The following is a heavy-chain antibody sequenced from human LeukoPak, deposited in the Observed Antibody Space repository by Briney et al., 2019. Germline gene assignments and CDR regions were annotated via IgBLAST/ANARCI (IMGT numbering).Heavy chain of an antibody. CDR2: ISAYNGNT. D-gene: IGHD6-19*01. V-gene: IGHV1-18*01. Sequence: ASVKVSCKASGYTFTSYGISWVRQAPGQGLEWMGWISAYNGNTNYAQKLQGRVTMTTDTSTSTAYMELRSLRSDDTAVYYCARAVDSSGWSYYFDYWGQGTLVTVSS. CDR3: ARAVDSSGWSYYFDY. CDR1: GYTFTSYG. J-gene: IGHJ4*02.